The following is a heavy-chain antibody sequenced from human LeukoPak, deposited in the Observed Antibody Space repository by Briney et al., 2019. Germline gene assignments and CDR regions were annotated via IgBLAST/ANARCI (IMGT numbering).Heavy chain of an antibody. V-gene: IGHV3-11*04. D-gene: IGHD6-13*01. CDR2: ISGSGSTI. CDR1: EFTFSDYY. J-gene: IGHJ4*02. CDR3: ARDMKSGYSSSWYGGLQD. Sequence: GGSLRLSCAASEFTFSDYYMSWIRQAPGKGLEWISYISGSGSTIYYADSVKGRFTISRDNAKNSLYLQMNSLRAEDTAVYYCARDMKSGYSSSWYGGLQDWGQGTLVTVSS.